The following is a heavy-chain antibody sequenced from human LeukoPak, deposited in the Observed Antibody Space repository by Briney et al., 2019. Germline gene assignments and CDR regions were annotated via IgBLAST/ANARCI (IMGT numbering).Heavy chain of an antibody. J-gene: IGHJ4*02. D-gene: IGHD2-2*01. Sequence: GGSLRLSCAASGFTFSSFAMRWVRQAPGKGLEWVSSISGNGVGTYYADSVKGRFTISRDNSKNSLNLQMSSLRVEDTAVYYCAKRDSTSYHFDSWGQGTLVTVSS. V-gene: IGHV3-23*01. CDR1: GFTFSSFA. CDR2: ISGNGVGT. CDR3: AKRDSTSYHFDS.